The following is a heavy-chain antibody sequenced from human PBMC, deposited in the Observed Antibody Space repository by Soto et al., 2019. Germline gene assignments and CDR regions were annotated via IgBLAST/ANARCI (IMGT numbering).Heavy chain of an antibody. V-gene: IGHV1-69*02. CDR1: GGTFSSYT. D-gene: IGHD2-15*01. J-gene: IGHJ5*02. CDR2: IIPILGIA. CDR3: ARGVVAAPNWFDP. Sequence: SVKVSCKASGGTFSSYTISWVRQAPGQGLEWMGRIIPILGIANYAQKFQGRVTITRDTSASTAYMELSSLRSEDTAVYYCARGVVAAPNWFDPWGQGTLVTVSS.